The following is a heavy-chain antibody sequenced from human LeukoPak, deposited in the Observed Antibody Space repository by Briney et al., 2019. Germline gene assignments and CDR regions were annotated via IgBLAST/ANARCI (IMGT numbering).Heavy chain of an antibody. CDR2: ISTYNGNT. D-gene: IGHD3-10*01. CDR1: GYTFTSYG. J-gene: IGHJ4*02. Sequence: ASVKVSCKASGYTFTSYGISWVRRAPGQGLEWMGWISTYNGNTNYAQKLQGRVTITTDTSTSTAYMELRRLRSDDTALYYCARQSAITMVRGVYEHWGQGTLVTVSS. CDR3: ARQSAITMVRGVYEH. V-gene: IGHV1-18*01.